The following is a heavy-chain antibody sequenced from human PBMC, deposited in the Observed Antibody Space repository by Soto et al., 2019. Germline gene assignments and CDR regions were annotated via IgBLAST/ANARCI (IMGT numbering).Heavy chain of an antibody. D-gene: IGHD3-3*01. J-gene: IGHJ6*03. CDR1: GFTFSSYG. CDR2: ISYDGSNK. V-gene: IGHV3-30*18. Sequence: PGGSLRLSCAASGFTFSSYGMHWVRQAPGKGLEWVAVISYDGSNKYYADSVKGRFTISRDNSKNTLYLQMNSLRAEDTAVYYCAKDSSRDYDFWSGYYTGPEGPYYYMDVWGKGTTVTVSS. CDR3: AKDSSRDYDFWSGYYTGPEGPYYYMDV.